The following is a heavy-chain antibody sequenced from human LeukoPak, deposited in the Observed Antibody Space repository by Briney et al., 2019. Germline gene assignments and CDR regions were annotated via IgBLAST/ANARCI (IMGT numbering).Heavy chain of an antibody. D-gene: IGHD6-19*01. CDR3: ARVIAVAGYYYYYGMDV. CDR2: ISPSGST. J-gene: IGHJ6*02. CDR1: GGSFSRYF. V-gene: IGHV4-34*01. Sequence: SETLSLTCAVYGGSFSRYFWNWIRQSPGQGLEWIGDISPSGSTNYRPSLESRVTISVDTSKNQFSLKLSSVTAADTAVYYCARVIAVAGYYYYYGMDVWGQGTTVTVSS.